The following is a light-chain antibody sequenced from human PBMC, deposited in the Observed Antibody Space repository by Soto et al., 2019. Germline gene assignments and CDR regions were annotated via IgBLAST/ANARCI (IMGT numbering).Light chain of an antibody. V-gene: IGKV3-15*01. CDR3: HEYNDEPFT. J-gene: IGKJ3*01. Sequence: EIVMTQSPATLSVSPGEGATLSCRASQSVRSNVAWYQQRPGQAPRLLIFGASTRATGIPARFSGSGSATEFNLTISSLQSEDFAVYYCHEYNDEPFTFGPGTKVDVK. CDR1: QSVRSN. CDR2: GAS.